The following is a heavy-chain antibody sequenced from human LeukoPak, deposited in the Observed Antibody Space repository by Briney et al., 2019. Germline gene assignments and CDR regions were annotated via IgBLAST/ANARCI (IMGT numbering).Heavy chain of an antibody. D-gene: IGHD3-10*01. CDR2: IYYSGST. J-gene: IGHJ4*02. CDR3: ARASVWFGELQY. CDR1: GVSISSYY. Sequence: SETLSLTCTVSGVSISSYYWSWLRQPPGKGLEWIGYIYYSGSTNYNPSLKSRVTISVDTSKNQFSLKLSSVTAADTAVYYCARASVWFGELQYWGQGTLVTVSS. V-gene: IGHV4-59*08.